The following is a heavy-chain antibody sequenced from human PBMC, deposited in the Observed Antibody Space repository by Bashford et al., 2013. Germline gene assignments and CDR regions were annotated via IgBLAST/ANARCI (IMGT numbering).Heavy chain of an antibody. CDR2: SRNKARSYTT. CDR3: ARVSSTYDFDP. Sequence: VRQAPGKGLEWVARSRNKARSYTTEYAASVEGRFTISRDESQNSLYLQMNSLKTEDTAVYYCARVSSTYDFDPWGQGTPVTVSS. J-gene: IGHJ5*02. V-gene: IGHV3-72*01. D-gene: IGHD3-3*01.